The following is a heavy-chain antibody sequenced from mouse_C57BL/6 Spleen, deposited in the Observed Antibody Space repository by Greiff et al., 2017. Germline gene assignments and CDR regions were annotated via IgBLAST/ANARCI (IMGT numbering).Heavy chain of an antibody. CDR1: GYTFTSYW. CDR2: IDPSDSDT. CDR3: ARLVTAYFDY. V-gene: IGHV1-52*01. Sequence: QVQLQQPGADLVRPGSSVKLSCKASGYTFTSYWMYWVKQRPIQGLEWIGNIDPSDSDTHYTQKFKDKATLTVDKSSSTAYMQLSRLTSEDSAVYYCARLVTAYFDYWGQGTTLTVSS. J-gene: IGHJ2*01. D-gene: IGHD2-2*01.